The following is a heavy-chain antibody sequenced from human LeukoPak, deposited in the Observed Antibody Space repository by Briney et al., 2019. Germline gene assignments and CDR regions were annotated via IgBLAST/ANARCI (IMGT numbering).Heavy chain of an antibody. Sequence: GGSLRLSCAASGFTFSSYSMNWVRQAPGKGREWVSSISSSSSYIYYADSVKGRFTISRDNAKNSLYLQMNSLRAEDTAVYYCARDPQPYCSSTSCYASFDYWGQGTLVTVSS. V-gene: IGHV3-21*01. CDR3: ARDPQPYCSSTSCYASFDY. D-gene: IGHD2-2*01. CDR2: ISSSSSYI. J-gene: IGHJ4*02. CDR1: GFTFSSYS.